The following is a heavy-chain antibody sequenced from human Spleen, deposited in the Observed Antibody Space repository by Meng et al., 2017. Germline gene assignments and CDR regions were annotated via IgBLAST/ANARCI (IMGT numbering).Heavy chain of an antibody. CDR3: ARVGGGYSYGRTGYYFDY. Sequence: GESLKISCAASGFTFSSYGMHWVRQAPGKGLEWVAVIWYDGSNKYYADSVKGRFTISRDNSKNTLYLQMNSLRAEDTAVYYCARVGGGYSYGRTGYYFDYWGQGTLVTVSS. CDR1: GFTFSSYG. V-gene: IGHV3-33*01. D-gene: IGHD5-18*01. CDR2: IWYDGSNK. J-gene: IGHJ4*02.